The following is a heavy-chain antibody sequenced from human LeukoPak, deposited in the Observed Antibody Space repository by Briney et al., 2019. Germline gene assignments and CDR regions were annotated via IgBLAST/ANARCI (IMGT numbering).Heavy chain of an antibody. CDR2: IYYSGST. CDR3: ARGPNWFDP. J-gene: IGHJ5*02. CDR1: GGSISSYY. Sequence: SETLSLTCTVSGGSISSYYWSWIRQPPGKGLEWIGYIYYSGSTNYNPSLKSRVTISVDTSKNQFSLKLSSVSAADTAVDYCARGPNWFDPWGQGTLVTVSS. V-gene: IGHV4-59*01.